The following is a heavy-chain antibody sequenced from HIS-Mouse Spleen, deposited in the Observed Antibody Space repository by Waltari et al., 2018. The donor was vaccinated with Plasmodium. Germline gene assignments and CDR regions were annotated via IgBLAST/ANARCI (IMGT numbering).Heavy chain of an antibody. D-gene: IGHD2-2*01. CDR3: ARDCSSTSCLDAFDI. CDR2: IYYSGST. CDR1: GGSISSYY. V-gene: IGHV4-59*01. J-gene: IGHJ3*02. Sequence: QVQLQESGPGLVKPSETLSLTCTVSGGSISSYYWSWIRQHPGKGLVWIGYIYYSGSTNYNPPLKSRVTISVATSKNQFSLKLSSVTAADTAVYYCARDCSSTSCLDAFDIWGQGTMVTVSS.